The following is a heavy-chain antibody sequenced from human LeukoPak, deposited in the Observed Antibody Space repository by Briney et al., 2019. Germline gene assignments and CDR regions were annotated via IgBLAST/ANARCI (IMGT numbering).Heavy chain of an antibody. D-gene: IGHD6-19*01. Sequence: GSLRLSCAASGFTFSSYGMHWIRQPPGKGLEWIGEINHSGSTNYNPSLKSRVTISVDTSKNQFSLKLSSVTAADTAVYYCARGRAVAGTDLARFDYWGQGTLVTVSS. CDR2: INHSGST. CDR1: GFTFSSYG. J-gene: IGHJ4*02. V-gene: IGHV4-34*01. CDR3: ARGRAVAGTDLARFDY.